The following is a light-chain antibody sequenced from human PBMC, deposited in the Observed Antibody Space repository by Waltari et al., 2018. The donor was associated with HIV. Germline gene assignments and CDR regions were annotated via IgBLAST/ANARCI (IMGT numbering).Light chain of an antibody. CDR3: QQSYTTPLT. Sequence: DIQMTQSPTSLSASVGDSVTMTCRASQSISNYLNWSQQGPGKAPKLLIYAASTLQSGVPSRFSGSVSGTDVTLNISSLQPEDFSTYYCQQSYTTPLTFGPGTTVDIK. V-gene: IGKV1-39*01. CDR2: AAS. CDR1: QSISNY. J-gene: IGKJ3*01.